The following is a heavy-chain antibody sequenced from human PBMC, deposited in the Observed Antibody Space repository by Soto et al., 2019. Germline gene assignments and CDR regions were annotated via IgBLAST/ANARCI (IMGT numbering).Heavy chain of an antibody. D-gene: IGHD3-9*01. J-gene: IGHJ6*02. V-gene: IGHV3-23*01. CDR2: ISGSGGST. Sequence: HPGGSLRLSCAASGFTFSSYAMSWVRQAPGKGLEWVSAISGSGGSTYYADSVKGRFTISRDNSKNTLYLQMNSLRAEDTAVYYCAKLEGNFDWFQPYYYYGMDVWGQGTTVTVSS. CDR3: AKLEGNFDWFQPYYYYGMDV. CDR1: GFTFSSYA.